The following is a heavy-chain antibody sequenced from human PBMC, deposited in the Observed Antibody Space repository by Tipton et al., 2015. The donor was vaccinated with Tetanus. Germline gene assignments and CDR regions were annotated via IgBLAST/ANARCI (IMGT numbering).Heavy chain of an antibody. V-gene: IGHV4-34*01. CDR1: GGSFSGYY. J-gene: IGHJ4*02. D-gene: IGHD3-16*02. CDR3: ARGVGVWGSYRYDY. Sequence: TLSLTCAVYGGSFSGYYWSWIRQPPGKGLEWIGEINHSGSTNYNPSLKSRVTISVDTSKNQFSLKLSSVTAADTAVYYCARGVGVWGSYRYDYWGQGTLVTVSS. CDR2: INHSGST.